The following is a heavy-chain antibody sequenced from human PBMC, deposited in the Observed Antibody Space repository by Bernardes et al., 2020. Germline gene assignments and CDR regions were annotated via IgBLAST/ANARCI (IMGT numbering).Heavy chain of an antibody. Sequence: GGSLRLSCAASGFTFSSYWMSWVRQAPGKGLEWVANIKQDGSEKYYVDSVKGRFTISRDNAKNSLYLQMNSLRAEDTAVYYCARALQLVRFVFWSRDQPRPYYFDYWGQGTLVTVSS. D-gene: IGHD6-13*01. V-gene: IGHV3-7*03. CDR2: IKQDGSEK. CDR3: ARALQLVRFVFWSRDQPRPYYFDY. J-gene: IGHJ4*02. CDR1: GFTFSSYW.